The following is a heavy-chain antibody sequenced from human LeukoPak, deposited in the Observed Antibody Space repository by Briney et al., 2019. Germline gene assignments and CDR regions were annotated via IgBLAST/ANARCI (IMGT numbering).Heavy chain of an antibody. Sequence: PSETLSLTCAVYGGSFSGYYWSWIRQPPGKGLEWIGEIKHSGSTNYNPSLKSRVTISVDTSKNQFSLKLSSLTAADTAVYYCARVPSFQSYSSYLGYYYYYYMDVRGKGTTVTVSS. V-gene: IGHV4-34*01. CDR3: ARVPSFQSYSSYLGYYYYYYMDV. CDR2: IKHSGST. CDR1: GGSFSGYY. J-gene: IGHJ6*03. D-gene: IGHD6-6*01.